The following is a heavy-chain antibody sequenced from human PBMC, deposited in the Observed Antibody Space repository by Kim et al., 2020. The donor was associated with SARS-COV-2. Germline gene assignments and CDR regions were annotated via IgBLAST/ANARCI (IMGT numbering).Heavy chain of an antibody. CDR1: GGSVSSDSYY. J-gene: IGHJ4*02. V-gene: IGHV4-61*01. Sequence: SETLSLTCTVSGGSVSSDSYYWSWIRQPPGKGLEWIGYIYYSGSTNHNPSLKSRVTISVDTSKNQFSLKLSSVTAADTAIYYCARDRYGYDYWSQGTLVTVSS. CDR3: ARDRYGYDY. CDR2: IYYSGST. D-gene: IGHD1-1*01.